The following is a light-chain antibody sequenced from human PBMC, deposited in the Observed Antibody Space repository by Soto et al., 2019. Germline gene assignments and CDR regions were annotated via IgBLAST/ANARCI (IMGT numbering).Light chain of an antibody. CDR2: GAS. J-gene: IGKJ1*01. CDR3: QQYNNWPPWT. Sequence: DIVLTQSPGTLSLSPGERATLSCRASQSVSTTYLAWYQQKPGQAPRLLIYGASNRATGIPARFSGSGSGTEFTLTISSLQSEDFAVYYCQQYNNWPPWTFGQGTKVDIK. CDR1: QSVSTT. V-gene: IGKV3D-15*01.